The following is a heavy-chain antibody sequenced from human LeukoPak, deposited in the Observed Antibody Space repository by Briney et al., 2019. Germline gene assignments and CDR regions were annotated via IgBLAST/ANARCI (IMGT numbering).Heavy chain of an antibody. V-gene: IGHV3-23*01. CDR1: GFTFSSYA. Sequence: PGGSLRLSCAASGFTFSSYAMSWVRQAPGKGLEWVSAISGSGGSTYYADSVKGRFTISRDNSKSTLYLQMNSLRGDDTAVYYCATHSSGWYSSINYWGQGTLVTVSS. CDR2: ISGSGGST. J-gene: IGHJ4*02. CDR3: ATHSSGWYSSINY. D-gene: IGHD6-19*01.